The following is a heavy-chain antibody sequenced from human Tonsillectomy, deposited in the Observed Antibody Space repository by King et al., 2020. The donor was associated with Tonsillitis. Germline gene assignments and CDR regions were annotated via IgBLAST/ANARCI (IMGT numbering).Heavy chain of an antibody. CDR2: ISYDGSNK. D-gene: IGHD3-3*01. Sequence: VQLVESGGGVVQPGRSLRLSCAASGFTFSSYGRHWVRQAPGKGLEWVAVISYDGSNKYYADSVKGRFTISRDNSKNTLYLQMNSLRAEDTAVYYCAKEKMDFWSGYYYYYGMDVWGQGTTVTVSS. CDR3: AKEKMDFWSGYYYYYGMDV. CDR1: GFTFSSYG. V-gene: IGHV3-30*18. J-gene: IGHJ6*02.